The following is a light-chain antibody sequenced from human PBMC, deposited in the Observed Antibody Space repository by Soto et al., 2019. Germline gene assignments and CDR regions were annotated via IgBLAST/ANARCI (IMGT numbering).Light chain of an antibody. CDR3: QQYGGSPRT. CDR2: GAS. CDR1: QSINNNY. J-gene: IGKJ1*01. Sequence: EIVLTQSTGTLSLSPGERATLSCRASQSINNNYLDWYQQKRGQAPRLLIYGASSRATGIPDRFSGSGSGTDFTLTISRLEPEDFSVDYCQQYGGSPRTFGQGTKVEIK. V-gene: IGKV3-20*01.